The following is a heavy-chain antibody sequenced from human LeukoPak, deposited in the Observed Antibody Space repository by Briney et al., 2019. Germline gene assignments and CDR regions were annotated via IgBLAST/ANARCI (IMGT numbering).Heavy chain of an antibody. J-gene: IGHJ4*02. Sequence: SETLSLTCAVYGGSFSGYYWSWIRQPPGKGLEWIGEINHSGSTNYNPSLKSRVTISVDRSKNQFSLKLSSVTAADTAVYYCASYYGDYYYFDYWGQGTLVTVSS. CDR1: GGSFSGYY. CDR2: INHSGST. CDR3: ASYYGDYYYFDY. D-gene: IGHD4-17*01. V-gene: IGHV4-34*01.